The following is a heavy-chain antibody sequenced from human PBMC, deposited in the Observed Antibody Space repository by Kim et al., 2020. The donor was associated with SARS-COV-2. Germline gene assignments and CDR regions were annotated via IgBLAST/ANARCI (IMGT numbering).Heavy chain of an antibody. CDR3: ARELSPITYFDY. CDR2: IYTSGST. Sequence: SETLSLTCTVSGGSISSGSYYWSWIRQPAGKGLEWIGRIYTSGSTNYNPSLKSRVTISVDTSKNQFSLKLSSVTAADTAVYYCARELSPITYFDYWGQGTLVTVSS. V-gene: IGHV4-61*02. CDR1: GGSISSGSYY. J-gene: IGHJ4*02.